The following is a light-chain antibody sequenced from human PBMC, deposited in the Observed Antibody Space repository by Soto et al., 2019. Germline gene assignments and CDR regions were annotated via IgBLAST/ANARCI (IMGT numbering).Light chain of an antibody. CDR1: SSNIGAGYD. CDR3: QSYDSSLSGSYV. J-gene: IGLJ1*01. Sequence: QAVVTQPPSVSGAPGQRVTISCTGSSSNIGAGYDVHWYQRLPGTAPKVLIYNNNNRPSGVPDRFSGSKSGTSASLAITGLQAEDEADYYCQSYDSSLSGSYVFGTGTNVTVL. V-gene: IGLV1-40*01. CDR2: NNN.